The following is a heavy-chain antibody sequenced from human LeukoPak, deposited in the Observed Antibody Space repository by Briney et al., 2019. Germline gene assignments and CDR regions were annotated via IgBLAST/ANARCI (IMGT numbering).Heavy chain of an antibody. V-gene: IGHV4-59*01. CDR3: ARGGEVEYSYGLPQGY. CDR2: IYYSGST. Sequence: PSETLSLTCTVSGGSISSYYWSWIRQPPGKGLEWIGYIYYSGSTNYNPPLKSRVTISVDTSKNQFSLKLSSVTAADTAVYYCARGGEVEYSYGLPQGYWGQGTLVTVSS. CDR1: GGSISSYY. J-gene: IGHJ4*02. D-gene: IGHD5-18*01.